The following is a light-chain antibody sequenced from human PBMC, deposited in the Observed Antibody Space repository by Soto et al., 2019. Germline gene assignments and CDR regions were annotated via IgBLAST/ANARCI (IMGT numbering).Light chain of an antibody. CDR2: DVT. V-gene: IGLV2-14*03. CDR3: SAYTNTTTLVV. Sequence: QSVLSQPASVSESPGQSITISCTGTSSDIGGYNSVSWYQQHPGKAPKLLIHDVTNRPSGVSNRFSGSKSGNTASLTISGLQAADEANYYCSAYTNTTTLVVFGGGTKVTVL. J-gene: IGLJ3*02. CDR1: SSDIGGYNS.